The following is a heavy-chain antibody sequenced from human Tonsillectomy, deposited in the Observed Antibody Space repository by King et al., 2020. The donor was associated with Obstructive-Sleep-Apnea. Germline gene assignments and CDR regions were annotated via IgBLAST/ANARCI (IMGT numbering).Heavy chain of an antibody. Sequence: VQLVESGGGLVQPGRSLRLSCAASGFTFDDYAMHWVRQAPGKGLEWVSGISWNSGSIGYADSVKGRFTISRDNAKNSLYLQMNSLRAEDTALYYCAKESPATGGFDYWGQGTLVTVSS. V-gene: IGHV3-9*01. CDR3: AKESPATGGFDY. CDR1: GFTFDDYA. D-gene: IGHD4-11*01. CDR2: ISWNSGSI. J-gene: IGHJ4*02.